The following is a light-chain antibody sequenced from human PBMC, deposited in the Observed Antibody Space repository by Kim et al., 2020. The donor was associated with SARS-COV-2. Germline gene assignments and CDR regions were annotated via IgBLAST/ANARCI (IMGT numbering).Light chain of an antibody. Sequence: LSPGERATLSCRASQSLTTNYLAWYQQKPGQAPTLLIYGASSRATNIPDRFSGSGSGTDFTLTISRLEPEDFAVYFCQQYVSSSWTFGQGTKLEIK. CDR3: QQYVSSSWT. V-gene: IGKV3-20*01. CDR1: QSLTTNY. CDR2: GAS. J-gene: IGKJ1*01.